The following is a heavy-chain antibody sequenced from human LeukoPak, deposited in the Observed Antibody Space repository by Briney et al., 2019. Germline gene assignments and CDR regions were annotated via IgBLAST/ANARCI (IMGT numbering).Heavy chain of an antibody. D-gene: IGHD2-2*01. J-gene: IGHJ4*02. CDR3: ARDHVWSSASYFDY. V-gene: IGHV4-61*02. CDR2: IHTSGST. Sequence: SETLSLTCTVSGGSISSGSYYWSWIRQPAGKGLEWIGRIHTSGSTNYNPSLKSRVTISVDTSKNQFSLKLSSVTAADTAAYYCARDHVWSSASYFDYWGQGILVTVSS. CDR1: GGSISSGSYY.